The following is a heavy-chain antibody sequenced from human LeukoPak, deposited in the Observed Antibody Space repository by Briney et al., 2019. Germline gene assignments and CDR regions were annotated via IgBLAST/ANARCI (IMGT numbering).Heavy chain of an antibody. D-gene: IGHD5/OR15-5a*01. CDR2: IYYSGST. CDR3: ARVSPAAMNGFDP. V-gene: IGHV4-59*08. J-gene: IGHJ5*02. CDR1: GGSISSYY. Sequence: SETLSLTCTVSGGSISSYYWSWIRQPPGKGLEWIGNIYYSGSTNYNPSLKSRVTISVDTSKSQFSLKLSSVTAADTAVYYCARVSPAAMNGFDPWGQGTLVTVSS.